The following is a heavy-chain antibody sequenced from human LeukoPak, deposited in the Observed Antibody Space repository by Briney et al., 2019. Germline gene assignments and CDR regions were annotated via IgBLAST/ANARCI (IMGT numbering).Heavy chain of an antibody. Sequence: PGGSLRLSCEASGFTFSSYEMNWFRQAPGKGLEWVSYVSKSGGTMKNADSVKGRFTVSRDNAKNSLYLQMNSLTAEDTAVYYCATAVIRGRGTVVTVSS. CDR3: ATAVI. CDR1: GFTFSSYE. V-gene: IGHV3-48*03. J-gene: IGHJ3*02. CDR2: VSKSGGTM.